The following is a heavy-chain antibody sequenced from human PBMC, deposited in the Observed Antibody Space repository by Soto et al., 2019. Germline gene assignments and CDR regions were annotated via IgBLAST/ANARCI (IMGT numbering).Heavy chain of an antibody. J-gene: IGHJ4*02. Sequence: EVHLVESGGGLVKPGGSLRLSCAASGFTFTKYNMNWVRQAPVKGLEWVSFISSSSSDIYYADSVKGRFTISIDKANNSLYLKMNSLRAEDTAIYYCARDNGRGSSTSYYFDYWGQGTLVTVSS. CDR2: ISSSSSDI. V-gene: IGHV3-21*01. CDR3: ARDNGRGSSTSYYFDY. CDR1: GFTFTKYN. D-gene: IGHD2-8*01.